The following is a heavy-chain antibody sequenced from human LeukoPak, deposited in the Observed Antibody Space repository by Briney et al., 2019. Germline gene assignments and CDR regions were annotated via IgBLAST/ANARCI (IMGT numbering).Heavy chain of an antibody. CDR2: ISYDGNHK. Sequence: GGSLRLSCAASGFTFSDYGMHWVRQAPGKGLEWVAVISYDGNHKNYADSVKGRFTISRDNSKNTLYLEMNSLRAEDTAVYYCAKGASGYEFDYRGQGTLVTVSS. CDR1: GFTFSDYG. J-gene: IGHJ4*02. CDR3: AKGASGYEFDY. D-gene: IGHD5-12*01. V-gene: IGHV3-30*18.